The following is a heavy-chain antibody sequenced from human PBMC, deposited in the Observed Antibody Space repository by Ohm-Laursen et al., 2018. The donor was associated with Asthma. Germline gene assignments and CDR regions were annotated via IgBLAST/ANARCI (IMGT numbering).Heavy chain of an antibody. Sequence: SLRLSCTASGFTFNTYAINWVRLAPGKGMEWVGRIKSKTDGGTTDYAAPVKGRFTISRDDSKNTLYLQMNSLKTEDTAVYYCTTDSSVTMIVVVTPHDAFDIWGQGTMVTVSS. J-gene: IGHJ3*02. V-gene: IGHV3-15*01. CDR1: GFTFNTYA. D-gene: IGHD3-22*01. CDR2: IKSKTDGGTT. CDR3: TTDSSVTMIVVVTPHDAFDI.